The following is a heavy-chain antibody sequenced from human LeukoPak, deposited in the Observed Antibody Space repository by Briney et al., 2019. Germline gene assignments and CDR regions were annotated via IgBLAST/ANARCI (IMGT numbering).Heavy chain of an antibody. J-gene: IGHJ4*02. Sequence: SVKVSCKASGGTFSSYAISWVRQAPGQGLEWMGRIIPILGIANYAQKFQGRVTITADKSTSTAYMELSSLRSEDTAVYYCARTTWIQLLMGYFDYWGQGTLVTVSS. V-gene: IGHV1-69*04. CDR3: ARTTWIQLLMGYFDY. CDR2: IIPILGIA. D-gene: IGHD5-18*01. CDR1: GGTFSSYA.